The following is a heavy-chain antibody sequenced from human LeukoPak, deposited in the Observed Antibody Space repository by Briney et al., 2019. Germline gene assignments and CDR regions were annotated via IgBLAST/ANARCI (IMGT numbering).Heavy chain of an antibody. J-gene: IGHJ3*02. CDR1: GFTFSSYS. CDR2: ICSSSSYI. CDR3: ARDDAFDI. Sequence: GGSLRLSCAASGFTFSSYSKNWVRQAPGKGLEWVSTICSSSSYIYYADSVKGRFTISRDNAKNSLYLQMNSLRAEDTAVYYCARDDAFDIWGQGTMVTVSS. V-gene: IGHV3-21*01.